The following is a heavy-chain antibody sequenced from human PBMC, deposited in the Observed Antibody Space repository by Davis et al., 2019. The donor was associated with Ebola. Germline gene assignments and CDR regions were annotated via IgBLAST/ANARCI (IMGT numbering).Heavy chain of an antibody. CDR2: ISYDGNNK. D-gene: IGHD3-22*01. J-gene: IGHJ5*02. CDR1: GFTFSSYA. V-gene: IGHV3-30-3*01. Sequence: GESLKISCAASGFTFSSYAMHWVRQAPGKGLEWVAVISYDGNNKYYADSVKGRFTISRDNSKNTLYLQMNSLRAEDTAIYYCARYSYDSSGLHWFDPWGQGTLVTVSS. CDR3: ARYSYDSSGLHWFDP.